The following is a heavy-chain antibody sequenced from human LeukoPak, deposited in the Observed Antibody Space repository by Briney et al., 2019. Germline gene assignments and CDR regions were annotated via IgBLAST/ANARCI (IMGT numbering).Heavy chain of an antibody. CDR1: GYSFTSYW. Sequence: GESLKISCKGSGYSFTSYWIGWVRQMPGKGLEWMGIIYPGDSDTRYSPSFQGQVTISADKSISTAYLQWSSLKASDTAMYYCARRTASYGEGLYFDYWGQGTLVTVSS. D-gene: IGHD4-17*01. V-gene: IGHV5-51*01. CDR2: IYPGDSDT. J-gene: IGHJ4*02. CDR3: ARRTASYGEGLYFDY.